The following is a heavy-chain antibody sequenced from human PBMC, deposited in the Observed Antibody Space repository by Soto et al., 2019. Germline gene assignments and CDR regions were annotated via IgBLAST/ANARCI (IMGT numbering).Heavy chain of an antibody. V-gene: IGHV3-30*18. D-gene: IGHD6-6*01. Sequence: QVQLVESGGGVVQPGRSLRLSCAASGFTFSSYGMHWVRQAPGKGLEWVAVISYDGSNKYYADSVKGRFTISRDNSKNTLYLQMNSLRAEDTAVYYCAKDWRSIAARTSAAGYFQHWGQGTLVTVSS. J-gene: IGHJ1*01. CDR1: GFTFSSYG. CDR2: ISYDGSNK. CDR3: AKDWRSIAARTSAAGYFQH.